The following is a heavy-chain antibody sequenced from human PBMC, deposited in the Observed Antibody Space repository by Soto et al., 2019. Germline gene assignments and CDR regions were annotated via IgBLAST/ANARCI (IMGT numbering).Heavy chain of an antibody. CDR2: IWYDGTQK. J-gene: IGHJ4*02. CDR3: ARAGGTTVTGLWHFDS. CDR1: GFTFTRYS. V-gene: IGHV3-33*07. Sequence: GGSLRLSCAASGFTFTRYSMNWVRQAPGKGLEWLAAIWYDGTQKYYADSVKGRFIISRDNSKKTLYLEMNSLRAEDTAVYYCARAGGTTVTGLWHFDSWGQGTLVTVSS. D-gene: IGHD4-17*01.